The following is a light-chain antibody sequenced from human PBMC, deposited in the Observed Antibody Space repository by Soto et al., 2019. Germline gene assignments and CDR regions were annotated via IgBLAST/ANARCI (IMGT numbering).Light chain of an antibody. CDR1: QSVSSN. V-gene: IGKV3-15*01. J-gene: IGKJ1*01. CDR2: GAS. Sequence: EIVMTQSPATLSVSPGERATLSCRASQSVSSNLAWYQQKPGQAPRLLIYGASTRATGIPARFSGSGSGTEFSLTVSSVQSEDFAVYSCQQYNNWPPWTFGHGTKVEI. CDR3: QQYNNWPPWT.